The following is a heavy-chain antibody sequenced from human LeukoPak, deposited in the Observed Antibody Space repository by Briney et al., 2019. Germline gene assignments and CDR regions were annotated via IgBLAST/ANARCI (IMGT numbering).Heavy chain of an antibody. J-gene: IGHJ4*02. Sequence: KPGESLKISCKGSGYSFTSYWIGWVRQMPGKGLEWMGIIHPGDSETRYSPSFQGQVTISADKPISTAYLQWSSLEASDTAMYYCARPGPATEVGYWGQGTLVTVSS. CDR1: GYSFTSYW. D-gene: IGHD1-26*01. V-gene: IGHV5-51*01. CDR3: ARPGPATEVGY. CDR2: IHPGDSET.